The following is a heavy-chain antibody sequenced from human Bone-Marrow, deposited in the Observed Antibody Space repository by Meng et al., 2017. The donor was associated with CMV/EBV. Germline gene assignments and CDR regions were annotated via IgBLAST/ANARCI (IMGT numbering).Heavy chain of an antibody. Sequence: GESLKISCVASGFTFSNYGMNWVRQVPGKGLEWVSFIRHDVRGNYYADSVKGRFTISRDNSKNTLYLQMNSLRAEDTAVYYCARGDEENYYYYGMDVWGQGTTVTVSS. V-gene: IGHV3-30*02. CDR3: ARGDEENYYYYGMDV. J-gene: IGHJ6*02. CDR2: IRHDVRGN. CDR1: GFTFSNYG.